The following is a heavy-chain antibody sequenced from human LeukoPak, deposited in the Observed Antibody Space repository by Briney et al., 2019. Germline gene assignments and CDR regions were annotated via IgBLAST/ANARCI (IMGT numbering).Heavy chain of an antibody. CDR2: IKNDGSDT. CDR1: GFTFSSYL. D-gene: IGHD2-21*01. V-gene: IGHV3-74*01. CDR3: ARDIAGLGY. J-gene: IGHJ4*02. Sequence: GGSLRLSCAASGFTFSSYLMDWVRQAPGKGLMWVSRIKNDGSDTGYADSVKGRFTISRDNAKNTLYLQINSLRAEDTAVYYCARDIAGLGYWGQGTLVTVSS.